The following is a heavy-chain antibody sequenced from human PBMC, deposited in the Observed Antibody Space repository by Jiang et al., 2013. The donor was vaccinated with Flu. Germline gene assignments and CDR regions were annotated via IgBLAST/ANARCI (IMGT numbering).Heavy chain of an antibody. CDR3: ARGGYNWKAPDYWYFDL. CDR2: IYYSGST. Sequence: GLVKPSQTLSLTCTVSGGSISSGGYYWSWIRQHPGKGLEWIGYIYYSGSTYYNPSLKSRVTISVDTSKNQFSLKLSSVTAADTAVYYCARGGYNWKAPDYWYFDLWGRGTLVTVSS. J-gene: IGHJ2*01. V-gene: IGHV4-31*03. D-gene: IGHD1-20*01. CDR1: GGSISSGGYY.